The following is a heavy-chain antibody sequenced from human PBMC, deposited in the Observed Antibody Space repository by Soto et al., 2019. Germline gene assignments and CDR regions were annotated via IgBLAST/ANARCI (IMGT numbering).Heavy chain of an antibody. J-gene: IGHJ4*02. V-gene: IGHV3-64D*06. CDR1: GFAFSSYS. Sequence: PGGSLRLSCSASGFAFSSYSMHWVRQAPCKGLEYVSAITSDGDSTYYTDPVRGRFTISRDDSKNTLYLELSSLRADDTAVYFCVKRAGPKRIAAVAYIDYWGQGTLVTVSS. D-gene: IGHD6-13*01. CDR3: VKRAGPKRIAAVAYIDY. CDR2: ITSDGDST.